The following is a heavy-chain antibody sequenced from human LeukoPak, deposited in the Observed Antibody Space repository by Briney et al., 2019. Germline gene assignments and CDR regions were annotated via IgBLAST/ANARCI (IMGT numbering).Heavy chain of an antibody. D-gene: IGHD3-3*01. CDR1: GGTFSSYA. CDR2: IIPIFGTA. CDR3: ARGKTWSGYYTYYYYMDV. Sequence: SVKVSCKASGGTFSSYAISWVRQAPGQGLEWMGGIIPIFGTANYAQKFQGRVTITTDESTSTAYMELSRLRSEDTAVYYCARGKTWSGYYTYYYYMDVWGKGNTVTVSS. V-gene: IGHV1-69*05. J-gene: IGHJ6*03.